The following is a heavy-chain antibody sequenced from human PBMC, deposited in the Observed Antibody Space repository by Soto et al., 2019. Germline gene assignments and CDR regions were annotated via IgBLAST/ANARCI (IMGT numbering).Heavy chain of an antibody. D-gene: IGHD6-13*01. Sequence: EVQLAESGGDLVQPGGSLRLSCVGSGFTFSYYEMYWVRQAPGKGLERVAFISHTDRLTHYPDSVKGRFTISRDNAQNSLYLEMTSLRVEDTGVYYCARDTGRASADLWGQGTLVTVSS. J-gene: IGHJ5*02. V-gene: IGHV3-48*03. CDR3: ARDTGRASADL. CDR1: GFTFSYYE. CDR2: ISHTDRLT.